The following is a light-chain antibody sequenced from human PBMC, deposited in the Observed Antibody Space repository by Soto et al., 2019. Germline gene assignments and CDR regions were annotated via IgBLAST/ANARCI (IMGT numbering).Light chain of an antibody. CDR3: QQLHSYPVT. Sequence: RCPTTRAESVGSAATRTSVASQGISSFLAWYQQKPGKAPKPLIYDASTLQNGVPSRFSGSGSGTDFTLTISSLQPEDSATSYCQQLHSYPVTFGHGTRLEIK. CDR1: QGISSF. J-gene: IGKJ5*01. V-gene: IGKV1-9*01. CDR2: DAS.